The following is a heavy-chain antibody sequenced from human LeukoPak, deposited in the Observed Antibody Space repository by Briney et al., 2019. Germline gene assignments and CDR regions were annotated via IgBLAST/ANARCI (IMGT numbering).Heavy chain of an antibody. Sequence: GSLRLSCEASGFTFSNYAMSWVRQAPGKGLEWVSAISGSGDSTFDADSVKGRFTISRDNSKNTLYLQMNSLRAEDTAIYYCASSGYNYGTSYFAYWGQGTLVTVSS. D-gene: IGHD5-18*01. CDR3: ASSGYNYGTSYFAY. CDR2: ISGSGDST. V-gene: IGHV3-23*01. J-gene: IGHJ4*02. CDR1: GFTFSNYA.